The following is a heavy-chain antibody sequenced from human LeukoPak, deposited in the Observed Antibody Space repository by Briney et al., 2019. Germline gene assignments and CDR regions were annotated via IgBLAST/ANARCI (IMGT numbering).Heavy chain of an antibody. Sequence: ASVKVSRKASGGTFISYAISWVRQAPGQGLEWMGGIIPIFGTANYAQKFQGRVTITADESTSTAYMELSSLRSEDTAVYYCARARGIVGATASGDFDYWGQGTLVTVSS. J-gene: IGHJ4*02. CDR2: IIPIFGTA. CDR1: GGTFISYA. CDR3: ARARGIVGATASGDFDY. V-gene: IGHV1-69*01. D-gene: IGHD1-26*01.